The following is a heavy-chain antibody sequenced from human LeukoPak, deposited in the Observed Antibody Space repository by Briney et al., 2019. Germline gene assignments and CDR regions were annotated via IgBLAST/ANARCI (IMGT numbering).Heavy chain of an antibody. D-gene: IGHD3-3*01. Sequence: GGSLRLSCAASGFTFSSYWMHWVRQAPGKGLVWVSRINSDGSSTSYADSVKGRFTISRDNAKNTLYLQMNSLRAEDVAVYYCARVSITIFGVDSDYWGQGTLVTVSS. CDR1: GFTFSSYW. CDR3: ARVSITIFGVDSDY. V-gene: IGHV3-74*01. J-gene: IGHJ4*02. CDR2: INSDGSST.